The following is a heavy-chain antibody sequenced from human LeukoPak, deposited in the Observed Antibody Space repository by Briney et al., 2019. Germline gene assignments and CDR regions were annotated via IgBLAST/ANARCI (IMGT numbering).Heavy chain of an antibody. V-gene: IGHV1-46*01. CDR2: INPSGGST. D-gene: IGHD2-15*01. CDR3: ARERVVVADERWFDP. J-gene: IGHJ5*02. Sequence: ASVKVSCKASGYTFTSYYMHWVRQAPGQGLEWMGIINPSGGSTSYAQKFQGRVTMTRDTSTSTVYMELSSLRSEDTAVYYCARERVVVADERWFDPWGQGTLVTVSS. CDR1: GYTFTSYY.